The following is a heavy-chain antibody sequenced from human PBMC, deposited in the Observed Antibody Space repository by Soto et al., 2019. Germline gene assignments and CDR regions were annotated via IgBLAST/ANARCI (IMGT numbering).Heavy chain of an antibody. J-gene: IGHJ6*02. CDR1: GFTFDDYG. CDR2: ISWKSDSI. D-gene: IGHD3-3*01. V-gene: IGHV3-9*01. CDR3: AKSPRPTLLRFLDYGMDV. Sequence: PGGSLRLSCAVSGFTFDDYGMHWVRLAPGKGLEWVTAISWKSDSIGYADSVKGRFTASRDNAKNSLYLEMTSLRAEDTALYYCAKSPRPTLLRFLDYGMDVWGQGTTVTVSS.